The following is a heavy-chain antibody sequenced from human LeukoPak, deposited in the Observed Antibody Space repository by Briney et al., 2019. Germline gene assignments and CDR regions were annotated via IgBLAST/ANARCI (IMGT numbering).Heavy chain of an antibody. D-gene: IGHD3-10*01. J-gene: IGHJ6*02. CDR3: ASMVRGVDYYYYGMDV. Sequence: ASVKVSCKASGYTFTNYAMHWVRQAPGQRLEWMGWINAGNGNTKYSQKFQGRVTITRDTSASTAYMELRSLRSDDTAVYYCASMVRGVDYYYYGMDVWGQGTTVTVSS. V-gene: IGHV1-3*01. CDR1: GYTFTNYA. CDR2: INAGNGNT.